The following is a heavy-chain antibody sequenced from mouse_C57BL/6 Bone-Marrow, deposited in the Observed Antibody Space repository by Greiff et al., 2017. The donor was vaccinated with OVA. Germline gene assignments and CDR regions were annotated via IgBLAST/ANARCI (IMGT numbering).Heavy chain of an antibody. CDR2: IDPSDSYT. D-gene: IGHD2-5*01. CDR3: ARRDYSNYRAWFAY. Sequence: QVQLQQPGAELVRPGTSVKLSCKASGYTFTSYWMHWVKQRPGQGLEWIGVIDPSDSYTNYNQKFKGKATLTVDTSSSTAYMQLSSLTSEDSAVYYCARRDYSNYRAWFAYWGQGTLVTVSA. V-gene: IGHV1-59*01. CDR1: GYTFTSYW. J-gene: IGHJ3*01.